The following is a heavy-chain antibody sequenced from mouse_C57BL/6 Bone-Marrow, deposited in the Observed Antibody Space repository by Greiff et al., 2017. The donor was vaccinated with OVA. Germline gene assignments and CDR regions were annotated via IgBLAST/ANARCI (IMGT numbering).Heavy chain of an antibody. CDR1: GFNIKDDY. Sequence: EVQLQQSGAELVRPGASVKLSCTASGFNIKDDYMHWVKQRPEQGLEWIGWIDPENGDTEYASKFQGKATITADTSSNTAYLQLSSLTSEDTAVDYCTTYYSNYVWFAYWGQGTLVTVSA. CDR2: IDPENGDT. D-gene: IGHD2-5*01. V-gene: IGHV14-4*01. J-gene: IGHJ3*01. CDR3: TTYYSNYVWFAY.